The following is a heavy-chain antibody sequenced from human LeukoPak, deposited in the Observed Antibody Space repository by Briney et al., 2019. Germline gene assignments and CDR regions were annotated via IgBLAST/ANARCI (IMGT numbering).Heavy chain of an antibody. V-gene: IGHV3-53*01. D-gene: IGHD5-12*01. CDR1: GFTFSSYS. CDR3: ASALLRATLI. CDR2: IYSGGST. Sequence: PGGSLRLSCAASGFTFSSYSMNWVRQAPGKGLEWVSVIYSGGSTYYADSVKRRFTISRANSNNTLYLQMTSLSAEATAVYYCASALLRATLIWGQGTMVTVSS. J-gene: IGHJ3*02.